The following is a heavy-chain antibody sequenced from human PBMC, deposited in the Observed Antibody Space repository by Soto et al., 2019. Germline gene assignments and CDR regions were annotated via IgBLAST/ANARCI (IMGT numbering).Heavy chain of an antibody. V-gene: IGHV4-31*03. D-gene: IGHD3-3*01. J-gene: IGHJ6*02. CDR2: IYYSGST. CDR3: ARAPTIFGVVIPPNYGMDV. CDR1: GGSFSGYY. Sequence: SETLSLTCSVYGGSFSGYYWSWIRQHPGKGLEWIGYIYYSGSTYYNPSLKSRVTISVDTSKNQFSLKLSSVTAADTAVYYCARAPTIFGVVIPPNYGMDVWGQGTTV.